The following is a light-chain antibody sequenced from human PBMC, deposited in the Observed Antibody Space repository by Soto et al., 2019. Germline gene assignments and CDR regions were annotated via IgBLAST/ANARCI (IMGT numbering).Light chain of an antibody. J-gene: IGKJ1*01. V-gene: IGKV3-20*01. CDR2: GIS. CDR1: QSVSSNY. Sequence: EIVLTQSPGTLSLSPGGRATLSCRASQSVSSNYFAWYQQKPGQAPRLLIYGISSRATGIPDRFSGSGSGTDFSLTISRLEPEDFAVYYCEQYGSSPRTFGQGTKVDIK. CDR3: EQYGSSPRT.